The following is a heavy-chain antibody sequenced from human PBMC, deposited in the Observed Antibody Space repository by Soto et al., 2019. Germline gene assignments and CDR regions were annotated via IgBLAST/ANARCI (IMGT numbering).Heavy chain of an antibody. J-gene: IGHJ4*02. CDR3: ARGGVSTRTFDY. D-gene: IGHD3-3*01. V-gene: IGHV5-51*01. CDR1: GYNFAGYW. CDR2: IYPSDSDT. Sequence: GESLKISCKGSGYNFAGYWIAWVRQMPGKGLELMGIIYPSDSDTRYRPSFQGQVTISADKSISSAYLQWSSLRASDTAMYYCARGGVSTRTFDYWGQGTPVTVSS.